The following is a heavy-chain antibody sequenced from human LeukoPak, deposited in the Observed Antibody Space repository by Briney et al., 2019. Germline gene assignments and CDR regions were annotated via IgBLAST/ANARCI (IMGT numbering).Heavy chain of an antibody. D-gene: IGHD3-22*01. CDR2: ISYDGSNK. CDR3: ARGRYDSSGTHAFDI. CDR1: GFTFSSYA. J-gene: IGHJ3*02. Sequence: PGGSLRLSCAASGFTFSSYAMHWVRQAPGKGLEWVAVISYDGSNKYYADSMKGRFTISRDNSKNTLYLQMNSLRAEDTAVYYCARGRYDSSGTHAFDIWGQGTMVTVSS. V-gene: IGHV3-30-3*01.